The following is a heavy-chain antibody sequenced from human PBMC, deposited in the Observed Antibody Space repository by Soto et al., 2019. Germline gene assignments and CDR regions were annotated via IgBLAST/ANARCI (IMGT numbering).Heavy chain of an antibody. V-gene: IGHV4-59*12. CDR3: ATSGVTMVRGVMPDYYYYYGMDV. D-gene: IGHD3-10*01. J-gene: IGHJ6*02. CDR1: GGSISSYY. CDR2: IYYSGST. Sequence: SETLSLTCTVSGGSISSYYWSWIRQPPGKGLEWIGYIYYSGSTNYNPSLKSRVTISVDRSKNQFSLKLSSVTAADTAVYYCATSGVTMVRGVMPDYYYYYGMDVWGQGTTVTVSS.